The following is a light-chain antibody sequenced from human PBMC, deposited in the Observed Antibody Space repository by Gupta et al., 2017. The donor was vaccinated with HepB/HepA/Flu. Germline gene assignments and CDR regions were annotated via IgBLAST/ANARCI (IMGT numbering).Light chain of an antibody. V-gene: IGKV4-1*01. Sequence: DTVMTHSPDSLPVSLGERATINCKSSQSVVYSANNENYLGWYQQKPRQPPKLVIYWASNRECGVPDRFSGRGYGKDFTLTVSSLQAEDVAVYYCQQHNSPPYPFGQGTQLEIK. CDR1: QSVVYSANNENY. CDR3: QQHNSPPYP. CDR2: WAS. J-gene: IGKJ2*01.